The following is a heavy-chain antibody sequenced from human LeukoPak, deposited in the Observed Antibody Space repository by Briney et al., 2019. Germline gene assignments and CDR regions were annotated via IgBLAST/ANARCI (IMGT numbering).Heavy chain of an antibody. CDR2: IISSSSTI. Sequence: PGGSLRLSCAASGFTFSSYSMNWVRQAPGKGLEWVSYIISSSSTIYYADSVKGRFTISRDNAKNSLYLQMNSLRAEDTAVYYCARDGYCSGGSCYHDAFDIWGQGTMVTVSS. V-gene: IGHV3-48*01. CDR1: GFTFSSYS. CDR3: ARDGYCSGGSCYHDAFDI. D-gene: IGHD2-15*01. J-gene: IGHJ3*02.